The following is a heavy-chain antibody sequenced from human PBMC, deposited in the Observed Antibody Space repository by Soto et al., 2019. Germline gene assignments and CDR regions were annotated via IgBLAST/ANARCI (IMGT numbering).Heavy chain of an antibody. CDR3: ARDDAGGVFDY. CDR2: IYYSGST. CDR1: GGSISSGGYY. J-gene: IGHJ4*02. V-gene: IGHV4-31*03. D-gene: IGHD2-8*02. Sequence: SETLSLTCTVSGGSISSGGYYWSWIRQHPGKGLEWIGYIYYSGSTYYNPSLKSRVTISVDTSKNQFSLKLSSVTATDTAVYYCARDDAGGVFDYRGQGTLVTVSS.